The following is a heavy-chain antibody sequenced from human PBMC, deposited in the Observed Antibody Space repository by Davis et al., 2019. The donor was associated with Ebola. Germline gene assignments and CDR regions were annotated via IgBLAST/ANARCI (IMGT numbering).Heavy chain of an antibody. CDR1: GFIVSDKY. CDR3: AKDRIVGATYIPTDY. J-gene: IGHJ4*02. Sequence: GGSLRLSCAASGFIVSDKYMSWVRQAPGKGLEWVLVIYRDERTYYADSVKGRFTISRDNAKNSLYLQMNSLRVEDTAVYYCAKDRIVGATYIPTDYWGQGTLVTVSS. V-gene: IGHV3-53*01. CDR2: IYRDERT. D-gene: IGHD1-26*01.